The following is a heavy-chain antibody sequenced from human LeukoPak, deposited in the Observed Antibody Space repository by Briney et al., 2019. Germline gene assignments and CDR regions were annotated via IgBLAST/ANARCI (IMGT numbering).Heavy chain of an antibody. V-gene: IGHV4-39*07. CDR3: ARDWAV. J-gene: IGHJ4*02. CDR2: IFRSGST. Sequence: SETLSLTCTVSGDSISSSTYYWGWIRQPPGKGLECIGSIFRSGSTYYNPSLKSRVTISVDRSKNQFSLELTSVTAADTAVYYCARDWAVWGQGALVTVSS. CDR1: GDSISSSTYY. D-gene: IGHD6-19*01.